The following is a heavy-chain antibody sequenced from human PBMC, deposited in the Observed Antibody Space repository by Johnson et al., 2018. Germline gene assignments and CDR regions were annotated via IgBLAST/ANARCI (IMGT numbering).Heavy chain of an antibody. Sequence: VQLVESGGGLVQPGGSLRLTCAASGFTFNNYGIHWVRQVTGGGLEWVSGIGPGGDTHYSGSVEGRFTISRENAGNSVFLQMNSLTAGDTALYYCARVQIGTRDYDYWGQGTLVTVSS. CDR2: IGPGGDT. CDR1: GFTFNNYG. V-gene: IGHV3-13*01. J-gene: IGHJ4*02. CDR3: ARVQIGTRDYDY. D-gene: IGHD6-13*01.